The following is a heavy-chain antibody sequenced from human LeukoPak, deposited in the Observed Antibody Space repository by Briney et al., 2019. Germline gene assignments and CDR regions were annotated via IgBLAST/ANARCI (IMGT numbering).Heavy chain of an antibody. D-gene: IGHD6-19*01. J-gene: IGHJ4*02. CDR2: INQTGSEK. CDR3: AGEESSAWSH. CDR1: GFTFSNYW. Sequence: GGSLRLSCAASGFTFSNYWMSWVRQAPGKGLEWVANINQTGSEKYYVDSVKGRFTISRDNAKNSLFPQMNSLRAEDTAVYYCAGEESSAWSHWGQGTLVTVSS. V-gene: IGHV3-7*01.